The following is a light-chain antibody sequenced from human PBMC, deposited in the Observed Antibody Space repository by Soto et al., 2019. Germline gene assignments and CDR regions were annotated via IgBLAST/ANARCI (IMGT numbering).Light chain of an antibody. Sequence: QSALTQPASMSGSPGQSITISCTGTSNDVGAYNYVSWYQQYPGKAPKLMIYDVSSRPSGVSNRFSGSKSGNTAFLTISGLQAEDEADYYCTSYTTISTYVFGTGTKVTVL. V-gene: IGLV2-14*01. CDR1: SNDVGAYNY. J-gene: IGLJ1*01. CDR2: DVS. CDR3: TSYTTISTYV.